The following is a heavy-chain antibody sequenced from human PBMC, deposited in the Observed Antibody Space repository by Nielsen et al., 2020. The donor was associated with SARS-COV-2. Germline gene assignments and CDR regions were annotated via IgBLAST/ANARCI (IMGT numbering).Heavy chain of an antibody. D-gene: IGHD1-26*01. V-gene: IGHV1-3*01. CDR2: INAGNGNT. CDR3: ASHSGSYYLYENDAFDI. CDR1: GYTFTSYA. J-gene: IGHJ3*02. Sequence: ASVKVSCKASGYTFTSYAMHWVRQAPGQRLEWMGWINAGNGNTKYSQKFQGRVTITRDTSASTAYMELSSLRSEDTAVYYCASHSGSYYLYENDAFDIWGQGTMVTVSS.